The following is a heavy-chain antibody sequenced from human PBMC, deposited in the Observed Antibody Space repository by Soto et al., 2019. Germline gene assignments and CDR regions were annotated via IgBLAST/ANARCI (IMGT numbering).Heavy chain of an antibody. CDR2: ISGSGGST. Sequence: EVQLLESGGGLVQPGGSLRLSCEDSGFTFSSYAMSWVRQAPGKGLEWVSAISGSGGSTYYADSVKGRFTISRDNSKNTLYLQMNSLRAEDTAVYYCAKGEYIWGSYRYATDAFDIWGQGTMVTVSS. CDR3: AKGEYIWGSYRYATDAFDI. V-gene: IGHV3-23*01. CDR1: GFTFSSYA. D-gene: IGHD3-16*02. J-gene: IGHJ3*02.